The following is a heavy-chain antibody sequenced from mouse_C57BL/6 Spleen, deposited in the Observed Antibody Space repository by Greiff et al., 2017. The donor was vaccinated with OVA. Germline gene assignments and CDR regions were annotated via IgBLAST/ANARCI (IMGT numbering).Heavy chain of an antibody. CDR1: GYTFTDYE. D-gene: IGHD2-3*01. V-gene: IGHV1-15*01. J-gene: IGHJ1*03. CDR2: IDPETGGT. Sequence: QVQLQQSGAELVRPGASVTLSCKASGYTFTDYEMHWVKQTPVHGLEWIGAIDPETGGTAYNQKFKGKAILTADKSSSTAYMELRSLTSEDSAVDCWTMTDGYRYFDVWGTGTTVTVSS. CDR3: TMTDGYRYFDV.